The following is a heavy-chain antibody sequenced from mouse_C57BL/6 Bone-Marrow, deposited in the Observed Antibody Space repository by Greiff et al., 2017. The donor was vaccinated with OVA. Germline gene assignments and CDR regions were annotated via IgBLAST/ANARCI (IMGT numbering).Heavy chain of an antibody. D-gene: IGHD1-2*01. J-gene: IGHJ3*01. CDR1: GYTFTSYW. V-gene: IGHV1-69*01. CDR2: IDPSDSYT. Sequence: QVQLQQSGAELVMPGASVSLSCKASGYTFTSYWMHWVKQRPGQGLEWIGEIDPSDSYTNYNQKFQGQSTLTVDKSSSTGYMQHSSLTSEDSAVYYCARGILRPWFAYWGQGTLVTVSA. CDR3: ARGILRPWFAY.